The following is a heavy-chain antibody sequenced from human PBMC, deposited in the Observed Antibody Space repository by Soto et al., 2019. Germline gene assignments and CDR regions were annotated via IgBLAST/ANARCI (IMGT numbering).Heavy chain of an antibody. CDR3: ARDRKSPIFGVVVEQNPNYYYYMDV. J-gene: IGHJ6*03. V-gene: IGHV4-31*03. CDR2: IYYSGST. CDR1: GGSISSGGYY. D-gene: IGHD3-3*01. Sequence: SETLSLTCTVSGGSISSGGYYWSWIRQHPGKGLEWIGYIYYSGSTYYNPSLKSRVTISVDTSKNQFSLKLSSVTAADTAVYYCARDRKSPIFGVVVEQNPNYYYYMDVWGKGTTVTVSS.